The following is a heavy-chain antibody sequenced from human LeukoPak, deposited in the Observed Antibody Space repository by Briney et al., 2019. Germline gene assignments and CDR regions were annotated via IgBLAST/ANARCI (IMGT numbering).Heavy chain of an antibody. J-gene: IGHJ4*02. D-gene: IGHD3-22*01. CDR3: ASGYYYDSSGYYYTSWGH. V-gene: IGHV1-8*01. CDR2: MNPNSGNT. Sequence: PGASVKVSCKASVYTFTSYDINLVRQATGQGLEWMAWMNPNSGNTGYAQKFQGRVTMTRNTSISTAYMELSSLRSEDTAVYYCASGYYYDSSGYYYTSWGHWGQGTLVTVSS. CDR1: VYTFTSYD.